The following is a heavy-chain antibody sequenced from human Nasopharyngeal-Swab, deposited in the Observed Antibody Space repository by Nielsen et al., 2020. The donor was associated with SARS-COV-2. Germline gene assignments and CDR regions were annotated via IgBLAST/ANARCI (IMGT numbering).Heavy chain of an antibody. D-gene: IGHD4/OR15-4a*01. V-gene: IGHV3-23*01. CDR3: AKDDDGGAYFLNWFNP. CDR1: GFTFSSYA. Sequence: GESLKISCAASGFTFSSYAMSWVRQAPGKGLGWVSAISGSGGNAYYADSVKGRFTISRDNSQNTLYLQMSGLRAEDTAVYYCAKDDDGGAYFLNWFNPWGPGTLVTVSS. J-gene: IGHJ5*02. CDR2: ISGSGGNA.